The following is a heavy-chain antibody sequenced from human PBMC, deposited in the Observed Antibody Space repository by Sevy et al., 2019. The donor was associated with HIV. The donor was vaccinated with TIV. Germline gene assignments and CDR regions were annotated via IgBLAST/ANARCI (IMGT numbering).Heavy chain of an antibody. Sequence: GGSLRLSCAASGFTFSGSAMHWVRQASGKGLEWVGRIRSKANSYATAYAASVKGRFTISRDDSKNTAYLKMNSLKTEDTAVYYCTRRKHCSGGSCYGDPFDYWGQGTLVTVSS. D-gene: IGHD2-15*01. J-gene: IGHJ4*02. CDR2: IRSKANSYAT. CDR1: GFTFSGSA. V-gene: IGHV3-73*01. CDR3: TRRKHCSGGSCYGDPFDY.